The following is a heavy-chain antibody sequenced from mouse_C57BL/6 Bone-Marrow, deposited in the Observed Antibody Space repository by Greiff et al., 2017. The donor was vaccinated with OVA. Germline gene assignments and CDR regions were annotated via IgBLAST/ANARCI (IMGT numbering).Heavy chain of an antibody. V-gene: IGHV5-16*01. CDR1: GFTFSDYY. J-gene: IGHJ3*01. D-gene: IGHD4-1*01. CDR3: ARDDWDGFAY. Sequence: EVKLMESEGGLVQPGSSMKLSCTASGFTFSDYYMAWVRPVPEKGLEWVANINYDGSSTYYLDSLKSRFIISRDNAKNILYLQMSSLKSEDTATYYCARDDWDGFAYWGQGTLVTVSA. CDR2: INYDGSST.